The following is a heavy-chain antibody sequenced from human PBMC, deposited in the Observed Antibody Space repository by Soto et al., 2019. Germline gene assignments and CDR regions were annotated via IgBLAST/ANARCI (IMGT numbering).Heavy chain of an antibody. CDR1: GGSLISSSCY. D-gene: IGHD3-3*02. J-gene: IGHJ5*02. CDR3: ASPKIAFYNWFDP. V-gene: IGHV4-39*01. CDR2: IYYSGST. Sequence: SVTMCLTCPVAGGSLISSSCYWGWVRQPPGKGLEWIGSIYYSGSTYYNPSLKSRVTISVDTSKNQFSLKLSSVTAADTAVYYCASPKIAFYNWFDPWGQGTLVTVSS.